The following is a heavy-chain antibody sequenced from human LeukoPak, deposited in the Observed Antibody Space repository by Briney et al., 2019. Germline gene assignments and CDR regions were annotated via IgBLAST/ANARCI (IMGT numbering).Heavy chain of an antibody. CDR3: TRQSSGLFAF. Sequence: GGSLTLSCAASGLPYSTYWMRWLRQAPGKGLEWVANIKKDGSEKYYVDSMKGRFTISRDNAKNSLYLEMNSLRAEDTVVYYGTRQSSGLFAFWGQGTLVTVSS. V-gene: IGHV3-7*05. D-gene: IGHD3-10*01. CDR2: IKKDGSEK. CDR1: GLPYSTYW. J-gene: IGHJ4*02.